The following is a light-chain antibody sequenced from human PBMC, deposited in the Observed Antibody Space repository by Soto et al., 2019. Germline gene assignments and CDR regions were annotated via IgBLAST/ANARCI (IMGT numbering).Light chain of an antibody. CDR3: LQYDNWPYT. V-gene: IGKV3-15*01. Sequence: EIVMTQSPATLSMSPGERGSFSCRASQSVNNKILWYQQKHGQAPRLLMYRASTRATGVPARFSGSGSGTEFTLTISSLQSEDFAVYYCLQYDNWPYTFGQGTKLEIK. CDR2: RAS. J-gene: IGKJ2*01. CDR1: QSVNNK.